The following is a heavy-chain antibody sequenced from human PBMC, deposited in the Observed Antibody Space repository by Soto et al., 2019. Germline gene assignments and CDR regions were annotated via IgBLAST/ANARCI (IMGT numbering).Heavy chain of an antibody. CDR1: GGSFSGYY. CDR3: ARGTSSWSWKFDY. D-gene: IGHD6-13*01. Sequence: SETLSLTCAVYGGSFSGYYWTWIRQPPGTGLEWIGEINHSGSTNYNPSLKSRVTISVDTSKNQFSLKLTSVTAADTAVYYCARGTSSWSWKFDYWGQGILVTVS. J-gene: IGHJ4*02. CDR2: INHSGST. V-gene: IGHV4-34*01.